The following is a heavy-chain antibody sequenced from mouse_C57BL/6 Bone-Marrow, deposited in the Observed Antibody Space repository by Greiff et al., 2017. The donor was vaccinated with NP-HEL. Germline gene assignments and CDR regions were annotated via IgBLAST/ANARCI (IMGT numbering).Heavy chain of an antibody. CDR2: INPNNGGT. CDR3: GSSLYFDY. D-gene: IGHD1-1*01. Sequence: EVQLQESGPELVKPGASVKMSCKASGYTFTDYNMHWVKQSHGKSLEWIGYINPNNGGTSYNQKFKGKATLTVNKSSSTAYMELRSLTSEDSSVYYCGSSLYFDYWGQGTTLTVSS. CDR1: GYTFTDYN. V-gene: IGHV1-22*01. J-gene: IGHJ2*01.